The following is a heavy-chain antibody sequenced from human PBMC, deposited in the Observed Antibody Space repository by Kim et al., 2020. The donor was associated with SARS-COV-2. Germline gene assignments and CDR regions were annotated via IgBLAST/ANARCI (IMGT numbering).Heavy chain of an antibody. Sequence: SAQKLQGRVTMTTDTSTSTAYMERRSLRSDDTAVYYCAREGVLHYYGMDVWGQGTTVTVSS. CDR3: AREGVLHYYGMDV. J-gene: IGHJ6*02. D-gene: IGHD3-10*01. V-gene: IGHV1-18*01.